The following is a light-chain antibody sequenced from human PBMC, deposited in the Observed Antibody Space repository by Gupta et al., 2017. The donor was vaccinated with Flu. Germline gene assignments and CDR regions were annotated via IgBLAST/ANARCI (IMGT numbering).Light chain of an antibody. CDR2: NTN. CDR3: VLYLGSGLWV. J-gene: IGLJ3*02. V-gene: IGLV8-61*01. CDR1: SGSVSTSYY. Sequence: QTVVTLAPSFSVSPGGTVTLTFGLSSGSVSTSYYPSWHQQTPGQAPRTLIYNTNTRSSGVPDRFSGSILGSKAALTITGAQADDESDYYCVLYLGSGLWVFGGGTKLTVL.